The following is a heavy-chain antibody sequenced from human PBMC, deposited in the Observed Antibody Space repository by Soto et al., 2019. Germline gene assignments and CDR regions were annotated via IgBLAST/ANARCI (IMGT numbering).Heavy chain of an antibody. Sequence: QVQLVQSGAEVKKPGASVKVSCKASGYTFTSYGISWVRQAPGQGLEWMGWISAYNGNTNYAQKLQGRVTMTTDTSTSTAYMELRSLRSDDTAVYYCARAPRPDYYDSSGLDAFDIWGQGTMVTFSS. CDR3: ARAPRPDYYDSSGLDAFDI. V-gene: IGHV1-18*01. CDR2: ISAYNGNT. CDR1: GYTFTSYG. D-gene: IGHD3-22*01. J-gene: IGHJ3*02.